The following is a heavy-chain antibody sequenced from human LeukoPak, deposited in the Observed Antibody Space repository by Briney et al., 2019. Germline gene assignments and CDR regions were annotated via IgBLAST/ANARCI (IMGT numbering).Heavy chain of an antibody. D-gene: IGHD3-9*01. V-gene: IGHV4-34*01. J-gene: IGHJ5*02. CDR2: INHSGST. CDR3: ARRGTTYYDILTGYYHNWFDP. Sequence: MSSETLSLTCAVYGGSFSGYYWSWIRQPPGRGLEWIGEINHSGSTNYNPSLKSRVTISVDTSKNQFSLKLSSVTAADTAVYYCARRGTTYYDILTGYYHNWFDPWGQGTLVTVS. CDR1: GGSFSGYY.